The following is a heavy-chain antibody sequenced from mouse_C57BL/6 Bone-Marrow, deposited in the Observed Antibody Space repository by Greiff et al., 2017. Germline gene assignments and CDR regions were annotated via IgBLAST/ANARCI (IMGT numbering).Heavy chain of an antibody. D-gene: IGHD1-1*01. CDR1: GFTFSSYC. V-gene: IGHV5-6*01. CDR2: ISSGGSYT. Sequence: EVKLVESGGDLVKPGGSLKLSCAASGFTFSSYCMSWVRQTPDKRLEWVATISSGGSYTYSPDSVKGRFTISRDISKNTLYLQMSSLESEDTTMYYCARHAGSSSYWYLGVWGTGTTVTVSS. CDR3: ARHAGSSSYWYLGV. J-gene: IGHJ1*03.